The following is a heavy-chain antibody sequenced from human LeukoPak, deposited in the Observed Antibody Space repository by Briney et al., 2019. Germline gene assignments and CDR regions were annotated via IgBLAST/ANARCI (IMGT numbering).Heavy chain of an antibody. CDR2: IYYSGST. CDR1: AFSISTYY. Sequence: SETLSLTCTVSAFSISTYYGSWIPQPPGKGLEWIGYIYYSGSTNYNPSLKSRVTISVDTSKNQFSLKLSSVTAADTAVYYCARGNSGSYYYYGMDVWGQGTTVTVSS. CDR3: ARGNSGSYYYYGMDV. D-gene: IGHD1-26*01. J-gene: IGHJ6*02. V-gene: IGHV4-59*01.